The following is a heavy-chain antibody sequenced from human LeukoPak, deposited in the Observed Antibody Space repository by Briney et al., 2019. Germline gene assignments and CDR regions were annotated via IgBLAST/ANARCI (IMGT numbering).Heavy chain of an antibody. CDR1: GFTFSNYW. V-gene: IGHV3-74*01. CDR3: ATQEGAGTYLNY. CDR2: INSDGSST. D-gene: IGHD3-10*01. J-gene: IGHJ4*02. Sequence: PGGSLRLSCAASGFTFSNYWMHWVRQAPGKGLVWVSRINSDGSSTTYADSVKGRFTISRDNAKNTLYLQMNSLRAEDTAVYFCATQEGAGTYLNYWGQGTLVTVSS.